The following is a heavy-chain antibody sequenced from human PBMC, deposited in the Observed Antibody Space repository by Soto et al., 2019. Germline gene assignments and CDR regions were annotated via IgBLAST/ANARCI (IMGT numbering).Heavy chain of an antibody. Sequence: SVKVSCKASGYTFTGYYMHWVRQAPGQGLEWMGWINPNSGGTNYAQKFQGWVTMTRDTSISTAYMELSRLRSDDTAVYYCARDGPVVVAATYNYYGMDVWGHGTTVTVSS. D-gene: IGHD2-15*01. V-gene: IGHV1-2*04. CDR3: ARDGPVVVAATYNYYGMDV. J-gene: IGHJ6*02. CDR1: GYTFTGYY. CDR2: INPNSGGT.